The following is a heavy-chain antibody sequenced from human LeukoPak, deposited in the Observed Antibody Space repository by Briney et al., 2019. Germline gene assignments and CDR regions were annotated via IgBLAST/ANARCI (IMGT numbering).Heavy chain of an antibody. Sequence: GGSLRLSCAASGFTFGNYAMSWVRQAPGQGLDWVSAISDSGVTAYYADSVKGRFTISRDNSKSTLYLQMNSLRAEDTAVYYCANLNAPYWGNFDYWGQGTPVTVTS. D-gene: IGHD3-16*01. CDR1: GFTFGNYA. CDR3: ANLNAPYWGNFDY. V-gene: IGHV3-23*01. CDR2: ISDSGVTA. J-gene: IGHJ4*02.